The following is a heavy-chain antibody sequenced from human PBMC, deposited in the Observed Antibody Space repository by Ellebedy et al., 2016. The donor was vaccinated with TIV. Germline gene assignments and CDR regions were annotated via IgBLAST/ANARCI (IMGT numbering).Heavy chain of an antibody. CDR1: GLTLSTRV. J-gene: IGHJ4*02. CDR2: IAPGENIQ. Sequence: GGSLRLXCTVSGLTLSTRVMHWVRQAPGKGLEWVAVIAPGENIQNYVDSVKGRFTISRDNPTNTVFLQMDGLRAEDAAVYYCAREGHSSGHAGDFDVWGQGTLVTVSS. D-gene: IGHD6-19*01. V-gene: IGHV3-30*03. CDR3: AREGHSSGHAGDFDV.